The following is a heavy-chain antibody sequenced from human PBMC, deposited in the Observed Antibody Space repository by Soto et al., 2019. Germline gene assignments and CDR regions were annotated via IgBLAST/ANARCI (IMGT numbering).Heavy chain of an antibody. CDR1: GYTFTSYN. Sequence: QIQLVQSGAEVKKPGASVKVSCKASGYTFTSYNMAWVRQAPGQGLEWMGWITDYNDNTNWPQKLQGRVTMTTDTSTSTAYMELRSLRSDDTAVYYCAREGSYHFDYWGQGTLVTVSS. CDR2: ITDYNDNT. J-gene: IGHJ4*02. D-gene: IGHD2-15*01. CDR3: AREGSYHFDY. V-gene: IGHV1-18*01.